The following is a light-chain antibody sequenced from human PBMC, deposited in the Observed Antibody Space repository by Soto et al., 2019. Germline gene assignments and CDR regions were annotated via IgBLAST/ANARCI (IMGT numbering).Light chain of an antibody. CDR2: SNN. CDR3: AAWDDSLSAFYV. V-gene: IGLV1-47*02. J-gene: IGLJ1*01. Sequence: QSVLTQPPSASGTPGQRVTISCSGSSSNIGSNYVYCYQQLPGTAPKLLIYSNNQRPSGVPDRFSGSKSGTSASLAISGLRSEDEADYYCAAWDDSLSAFYVFGAGTKVTVL. CDR1: SSNIGSNY.